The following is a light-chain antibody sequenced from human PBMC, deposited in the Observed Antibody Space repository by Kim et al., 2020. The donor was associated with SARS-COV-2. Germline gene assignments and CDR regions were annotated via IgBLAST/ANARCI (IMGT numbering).Light chain of an antibody. CDR3: QQYHSYPFT. V-gene: IGKV1-16*02. CDR2: AAS. J-gene: IGKJ5*01. CDR1: QGISNF. Sequence: AAVVDRATIICRAGQGISNFFAWCQQKPRKAPKSLIYAASSLQSGVPSKFIGSGPWTDFTLTISSLQPEDCATFYCQQYHSYPFTFGQGTRLEIK.